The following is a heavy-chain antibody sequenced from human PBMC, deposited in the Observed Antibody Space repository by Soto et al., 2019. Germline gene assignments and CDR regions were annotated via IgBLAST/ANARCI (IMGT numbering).Heavy chain of an antibody. D-gene: IGHD3-22*01. V-gene: IGHV4-39*01. CDR3: ARKAVVIGLSSRLAP. CDR2: IYYSGST. J-gene: IGHJ5*02. CDR1: GGSISSSNYY. Sequence: SETLSHTCTVSGGSISSSNYYWGWIRQPPGKGLEWIGSIYYSGSTYYNPSLKSRVTISVDTSKNQFSLKLSSVTAADTAVYYCARKAVVIGLSSRLAPWGQGTLFRASS.